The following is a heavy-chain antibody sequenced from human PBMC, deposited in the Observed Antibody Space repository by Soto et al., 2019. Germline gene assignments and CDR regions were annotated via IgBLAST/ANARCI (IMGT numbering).Heavy chain of an antibody. J-gene: IGHJ4*02. D-gene: IGHD1-20*01. CDR2: VFYTGFT. CDR1: GGSISGSYYY. V-gene: IGHV4-39*01. CDR3: ASSQKGYNWNYFDH. Sequence: SETLSLTCAVSGGSISGSYYYWGWLLQSPGRGPEWIGSVFYTGFTSYNPSLESRVSVSVDTSKNQFSLKVSAVTAADTAVYYCASSQKGYNWNYFDHWGQGALVTVSS.